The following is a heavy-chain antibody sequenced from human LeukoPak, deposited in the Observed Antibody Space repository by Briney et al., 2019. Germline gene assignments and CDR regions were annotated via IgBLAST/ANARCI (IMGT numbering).Heavy chain of an antibody. CDR3: ARGDYYGSGSYYHDAFDI. Sequence: GGSLRLSCAASGFTFSDDWMSWVRQAPGKGLEWVANIKQDGSEKYYVDSVKGRFTISRDNAKNSLYLQMNSLRAEDTAVYYCARGDYYGSGSYYHDAFDIWGQGTVVTVSS. J-gene: IGHJ3*02. CDR1: GFTFSDDW. CDR2: IKQDGSEK. D-gene: IGHD3-10*01. V-gene: IGHV3-7*03.